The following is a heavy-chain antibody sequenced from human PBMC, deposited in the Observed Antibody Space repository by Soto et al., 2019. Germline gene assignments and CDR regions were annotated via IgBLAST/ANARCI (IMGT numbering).Heavy chain of an antibody. V-gene: IGHV1-58*01. Sequence: GASVKVSCKASGFTFTSSAVQWVRQARGQRLEWIGWIVVGSGNTNYAQKFQGRVTITADESTSTAYMELSSLRSEDTAVYYCARERSYYDSSGYYFWGQGTLVTVSS. CDR1: GFTFTSSA. J-gene: IGHJ4*02. CDR3: ARERSYYDSSGYYF. CDR2: IVVGSGNT. D-gene: IGHD3-22*01.